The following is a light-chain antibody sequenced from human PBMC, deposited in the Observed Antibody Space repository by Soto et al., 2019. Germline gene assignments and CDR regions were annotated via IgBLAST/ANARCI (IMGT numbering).Light chain of an antibody. V-gene: IGLV2-23*02. CDR2: EVS. J-gene: IGLJ2*01. CDR1: SSDVGSYNL. Sequence: QAVVTQPASVSGSPGQSITISCTGTSSDVGSYNLVSWYQQHPGKAPKLMIYEVSKRPSGVSNRFSSSKSGNTASLTISGLQAEDEADYYYCSYAGSSTSVVFGGGTKVTVL. CDR3: CSYAGSSTSVV.